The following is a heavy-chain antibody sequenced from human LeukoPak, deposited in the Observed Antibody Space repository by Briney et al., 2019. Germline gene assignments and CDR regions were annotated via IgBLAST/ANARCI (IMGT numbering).Heavy chain of an antibody. J-gene: IGHJ4*02. V-gene: IGHV4-34*01. D-gene: IGHD3-10*01. CDR2: INQSGDT. CDR1: GGSFSDYD. CDR3: ARDEAPFRSYGSGSYSLPGDY. Sequence: SETLSLTCAVYGGSFSDYDWSWIRQPPGKGLEWIGEINQSGDTNCDPSLKSRVTMSIDTSKSQFSLNLRSVTAADTAVYYCARDEAPFRSYGSGSYSLPGDYWGQGTLVTVSS.